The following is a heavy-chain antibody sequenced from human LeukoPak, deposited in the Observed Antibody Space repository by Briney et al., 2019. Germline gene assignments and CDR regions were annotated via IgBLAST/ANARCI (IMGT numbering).Heavy chain of an antibody. J-gene: IGHJ2*01. CDR1: GGSISSGDYY. CDR2: IYYSGST. CDR3: ARGSRLWPTRGFDL. D-gene: IGHD5-18*01. Sequence: SETLSLTCTVSGGSISSGDYYWSWIRQPPGKGLEWIGYIYYSGSTYYNPSLKSRVTISVDTSKNQFSLKLSSVTAADTAVYYCARGSRLWPTRGFDLWGRGTLVTVSS. V-gene: IGHV4-30-4*08.